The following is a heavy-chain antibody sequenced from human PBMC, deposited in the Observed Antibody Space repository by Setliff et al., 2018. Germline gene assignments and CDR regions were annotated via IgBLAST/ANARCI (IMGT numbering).Heavy chain of an antibody. CDR3: ARLSGFLYIDV. Sequence: LSLTCTVSGGSISGASIRSYYWSWIRQPPGKGLEWIGYIFYSGSTKYNPSLKSRVTISLDTSNNQFSLSLSSVTAADTAVYYCARLSGFLYIDVWGKGTTVTVSS. V-gene: IGHV4-59*08. J-gene: IGHJ6*03. CDR2: IFYSGST. CDR1: GGSISGASIRSYY. D-gene: IGHD3-3*01.